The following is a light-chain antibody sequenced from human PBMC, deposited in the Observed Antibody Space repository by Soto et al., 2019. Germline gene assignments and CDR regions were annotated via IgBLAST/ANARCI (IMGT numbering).Light chain of an antibody. CDR1: QTVSSN. J-gene: IGKJ2*01. Sequence: EVVMTQSPGTLSVSPGESATLSCRASQTVSSNVAWYQQRPGQAPRLLIDGAFTRATGVPARFSGSRSGTEFTLTISGPQSEDFAVYYCQQYNNWPYTVGQGTKLEIK. CDR2: GAF. V-gene: IGKV3-15*01. CDR3: QQYNNWPYT.